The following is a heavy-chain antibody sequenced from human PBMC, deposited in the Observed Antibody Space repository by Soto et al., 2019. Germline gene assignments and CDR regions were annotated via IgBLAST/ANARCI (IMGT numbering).Heavy chain of an antibody. J-gene: IGHJ3*02. V-gene: IGHV1-2*04. CDR3: ARGGFCGGGSGGGVFDI. CDR2: INPNSGGT. CDR1: GYTFTGYY. Sequence: VASVKVSCKASGYTFTGYYMHWVRQAPGQGLGWMGWINPNSGGTNYAQKFQGWVTMTRDTSISTAYMELSRLRSDDTAVYYCARGGFCGGGSGGGVFDIWGKGKRATVSS. D-gene: IGHD2-15*01.